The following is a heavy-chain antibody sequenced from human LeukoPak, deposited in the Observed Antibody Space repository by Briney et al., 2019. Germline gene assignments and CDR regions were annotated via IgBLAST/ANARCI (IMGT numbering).Heavy chain of an antibody. J-gene: IGHJ4*02. CDR3: AVTPYDFWSGYYKDY. CDR1: GGSISSSSYY. D-gene: IGHD3-3*01. Sequence: SEALSLTCTVSGGSISSSSYYWGWIRQPPGKGLEWIGSIYYSGSTYYNPSLKSRVTISVDTSKNQFSLKLSSVTAADTAVYYCAVTPYDFWSGYYKDYWGQGTLITVSS. V-gene: IGHV4-39*01. CDR2: IYYSGST.